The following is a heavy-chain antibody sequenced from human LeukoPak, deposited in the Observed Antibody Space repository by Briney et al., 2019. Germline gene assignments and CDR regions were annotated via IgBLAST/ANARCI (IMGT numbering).Heavy chain of an antibody. V-gene: IGHV3-23*01. CDR3: PKGLRTLRVQAETYFDC. J-gene: IGHJ4*02. D-gene: IGHD3-10*01. CDR2: ISGSGGST. Sequence: GGPLRLSCAASGFTFISYAMSWVRQAPGKGLEWVSAISGSGGSTYYADSVKGRFTISRDNSENTLYLQMNSLRAEDTAVYYCPKGLRTLRVQAETYFDCWGQGTLVTVSS. CDR1: GFTFISYA.